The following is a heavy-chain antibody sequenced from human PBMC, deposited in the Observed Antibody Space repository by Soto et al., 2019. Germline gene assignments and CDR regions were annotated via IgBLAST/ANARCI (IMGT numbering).Heavy chain of an antibody. CDR1: GYTFTSYY. Sequence: QVQLVQSGAEVKKPGASVKVSCKASGYTFTSYYMHWVRQAPGQGLEWMGIINPSGGSTSYAQKFQGRVTMTRDTSTSTVDMELGSLRSEDTAVYYCARGRPGYCSGGSCYGANYYYGMDVWGQGTTVTVSS. V-gene: IGHV1-46*03. J-gene: IGHJ6*02. CDR3: ARGRPGYCSGGSCYGANYYYGMDV. D-gene: IGHD2-15*01. CDR2: INPSGGST.